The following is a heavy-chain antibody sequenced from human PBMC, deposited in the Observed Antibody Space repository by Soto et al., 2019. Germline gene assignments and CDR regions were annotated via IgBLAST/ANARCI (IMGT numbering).Heavy chain of an antibody. CDR2: IYYSGST. D-gene: IGHD2-8*01. V-gene: IGHV4-31*03. CDR1: GGSISSGGYY. Sequence: QVQLQESGPGLVKPSQTLSLTCTVSGGSISSGGYYWSWIRQHPGKGLEWIGDIYYSGSTYYNPSLKSRVTISVDTSKNQFSLKLSSVTAADTAVYYCARYPPPYCANGVCYDNWFDPWGQGTLVTVSS. CDR3: ARYPPPYCANGVCYDNWFDP. J-gene: IGHJ5*02.